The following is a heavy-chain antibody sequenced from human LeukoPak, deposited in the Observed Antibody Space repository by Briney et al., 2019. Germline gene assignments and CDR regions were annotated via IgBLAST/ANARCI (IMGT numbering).Heavy chain of an antibody. V-gene: IGHV3-74*01. CDR3: AREGTSGWYYFDY. J-gene: IGHJ4*02. D-gene: IGHD6-19*01. CDR2: INSDGRST. Sequence: PGGSPRLSCAASGLTFSTYWMHWVRQAPGKGLVWVSRINSDGRSTTYADFVKGRFPISRDNAKNTLYLQMNSLRAEDTAVYYCAREGTSGWYYFDYWGQGTLVTVSS. CDR1: GLTFSTYW.